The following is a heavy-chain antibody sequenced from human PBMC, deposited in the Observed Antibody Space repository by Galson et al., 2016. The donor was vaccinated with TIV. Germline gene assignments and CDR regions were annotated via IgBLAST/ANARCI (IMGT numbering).Heavy chain of an antibody. Sequence: SLRLSCAASGFDVSTFAMAWVRQAPGKGLEWVSTFSSSGRSTYYADSVMGRFTISRDNSKNTLYLEINGLRAEDTAVYYCAKFSGAYSRNYFFDSWGPGTLVTVSS. V-gene: IGHV3-23*01. CDR1: GFDVSTFA. CDR2: FSSSGRST. J-gene: IGHJ4*02. D-gene: IGHD1-26*01. CDR3: AKFSGAYSRNYFFDS.